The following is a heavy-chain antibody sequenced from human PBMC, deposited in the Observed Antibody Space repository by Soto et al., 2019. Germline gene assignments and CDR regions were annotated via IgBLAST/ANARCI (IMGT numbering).Heavy chain of an antibody. D-gene: IGHD3-22*01. CDR1: GYTFTSYG. CDR3: ARDRIAAYYYDSSGLDV. V-gene: IGHV1-18*01. CDR2: ISAYNGNT. Sequence: GASVKVSCKAPGYTFTSYGISWVRQAPGQGLEWMGWISAYNGNTNYAQKLQGRVTMTTDTSTSTAYMELRSLRSDDTAVYYCARDRIAAYYYDSSGLDVWGQGTTVTVSS. J-gene: IGHJ6*02.